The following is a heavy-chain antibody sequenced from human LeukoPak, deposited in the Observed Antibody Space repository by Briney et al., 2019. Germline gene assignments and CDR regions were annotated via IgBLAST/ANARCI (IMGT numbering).Heavy chain of an antibody. Sequence: PSETLSLTCTVSGGSISGYYWSWIRQPPGKGLEWIGYFYYSGSSNYNPSLKSRVTISADTSKNQFSLTLSSLTAADTAVYYCARDQYCSSTRSSAGYHYMDVWGKGTTVTVS. CDR3: ARDQYCSSTRSSAGYHYMDV. CDR1: GGSISGYY. V-gene: IGHV4-59*01. CDR2: FYYSGSS. J-gene: IGHJ6*03. D-gene: IGHD2-2*01.